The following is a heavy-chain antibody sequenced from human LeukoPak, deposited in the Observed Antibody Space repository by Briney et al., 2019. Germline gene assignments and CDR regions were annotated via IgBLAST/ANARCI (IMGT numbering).Heavy chain of an antibody. CDR1: GYTFTGYY. CDR2: INPNSGGT. Sequence: ASVKVSCKASGYTFTGYYMHWVRQAPGQGLKWMGWINPNSGGTNYAQKFQGWVTMTRDTSISTAYMELSRLRSDDTAVYYCARDSVVPAATNALDYWGQGTLVTVSS. J-gene: IGHJ4*02. CDR3: ARDSVVPAATNALDY. V-gene: IGHV1-2*04. D-gene: IGHD2-2*01.